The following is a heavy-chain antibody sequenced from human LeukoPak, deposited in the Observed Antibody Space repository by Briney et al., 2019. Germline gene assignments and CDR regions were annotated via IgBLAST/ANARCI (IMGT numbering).Heavy chain of an antibody. CDR3: ARLYDGSAYHADHFDY. Sequence: PGGCLRLSCAPPGFTLSSYEMNWVCEALGKGLGWVSYISSSGSTIYYVGSVKGRFTIYRDNAKNSLYLQMNSLRAEDTAVYYCARLYDGSAYHADHFDYWGQGTLVIVSS. CDR2: ISSSGSTI. J-gene: IGHJ4*02. D-gene: IGHD3-22*01. CDR1: GFTLSSYE. V-gene: IGHV3-48*03.